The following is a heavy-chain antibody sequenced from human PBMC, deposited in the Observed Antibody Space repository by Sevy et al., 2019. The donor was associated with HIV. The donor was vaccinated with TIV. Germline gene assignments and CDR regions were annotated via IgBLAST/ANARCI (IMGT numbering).Heavy chain of an antibody. V-gene: IGHV3-33*06. CDR2: IWYDGSNK. CDR1: GFTFSSYG. CDR3: AKVGTRSGWYSYYYMDV. J-gene: IGHJ6*03. D-gene: IGHD6-19*01. Sequence: GGSLRLSCAASGFTFSSYGMHWVRQAPGKGLEWVAVIWYDGSNKYYADSVKGRFTISRDNSKNTLYLQMNSLRAEDTAVYYCAKVGTRSGWYSYYYMDVWGKGTTVTVSS.